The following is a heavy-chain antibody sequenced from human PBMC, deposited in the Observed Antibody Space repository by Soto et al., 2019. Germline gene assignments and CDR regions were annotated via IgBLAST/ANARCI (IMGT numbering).Heavy chain of an antibody. CDR1: GFTFNTYP. D-gene: IGHD3-22*01. V-gene: IGHV3-23*01. Sequence: GGSLRLSCAASGFTFNTYPMSWVRQTPGKGLEWVSAIGGGGFDTYYADSVKGRFIISRDNSKSTLYLQTNRLRAEDTAVYYCARHDDSSGYFTDFDYWGQGTLVTVSS. CDR2: IGGGGFDT. J-gene: IGHJ4*02. CDR3: ARHDDSSGYFTDFDY.